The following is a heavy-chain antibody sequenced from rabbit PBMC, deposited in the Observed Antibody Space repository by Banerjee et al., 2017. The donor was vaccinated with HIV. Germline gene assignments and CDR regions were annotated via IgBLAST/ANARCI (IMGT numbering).Heavy chain of an antibody. D-gene: IGHD4-1*01. J-gene: IGHJ4*01. CDR3: ARDLAGVIGWNFNL. CDR1: GFSFSNKYV. CDR2: IWGGSSGDT. V-gene: IGHV1S45*01. Sequence: QEHLEESGGDLVQPEGSLTLTCTASGFSFSNKYVMCWVRQAPGKGLEWIALIWGGSSGDTYYANWAKGRFTISKTSSTTVTLQMTGLTAADTATYFCARDLAGVIGWNFNLWVQGTLVT.